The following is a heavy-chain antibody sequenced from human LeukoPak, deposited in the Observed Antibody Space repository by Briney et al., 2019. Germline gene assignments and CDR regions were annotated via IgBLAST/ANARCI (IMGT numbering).Heavy chain of an antibody. CDR1: EFTFSSYS. CDR2: IGTTSTYT. V-gene: IGHV3-21*04. D-gene: IGHD2-2*02. CDR3: ARDWYCSSSICYTDRNWFDP. Sequence: GGSLRLSCAASEFTFSSYSMSWVRQAPGKGLEWVSYIGTTSTYTDYADSVRGRLTISRDNAKNLLYLQMNSLRPEDTAVYYCARDWYCSSSICYTDRNWFDPWGQGTLVTVSS. J-gene: IGHJ5*02.